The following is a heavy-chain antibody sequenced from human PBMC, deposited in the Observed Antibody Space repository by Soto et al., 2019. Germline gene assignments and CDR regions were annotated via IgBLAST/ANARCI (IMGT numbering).Heavy chain of an antibody. V-gene: IGHV4-59*08. CDR1: GGSISTYY. CDR2: IYYSGST. CDR3: ARLYGLDAFDI. D-gene: IGHD3-16*02. Sequence: SETLSLTCTVSGGSISTYYWSWIRQPPGKGLEWIGYIYYSGSTNYNPSLKSRVTISVDTSKNQFSLKLSSVTAADTAVYYCARLYGLDAFDIWGQGTMVTVSS. J-gene: IGHJ3*02.